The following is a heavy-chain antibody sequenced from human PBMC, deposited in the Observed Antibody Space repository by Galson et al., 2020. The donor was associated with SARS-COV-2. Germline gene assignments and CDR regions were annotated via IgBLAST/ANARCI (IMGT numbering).Heavy chain of an antibody. V-gene: IGHV3-11*01. J-gene: IGHJ3*01. CDR1: EFSFSDFY. CDR3: ARGLLVEENIRPDAFDV. D-gene: IGHD6-13*01. Sequence: GGFLRLSCAASEFSFSDFYMSWIRQAPGKGLEWVSIISNTASIIQYADSVEGRFTISRDNAKNSLYLQMNTLRAEDTAVYYCARGLLVEENIRPDAFDVWGQGTMVTVSS. CDR2: ISNTASII.